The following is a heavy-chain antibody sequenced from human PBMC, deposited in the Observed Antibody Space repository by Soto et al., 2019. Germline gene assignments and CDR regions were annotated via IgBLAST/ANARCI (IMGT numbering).Heavy chain of an antibody. CDR2: IYPGDSDT. D-gene: IGHD3-10*01. V-gene: IGHV5-51*01. CDR1: GYSFTSYW. J-gene: IGHJ6*02. CDR3: ARHELVQDYYYGMDV. Sequence: GESLKISCKGSGYSFTSYWIGWVRQMPGKGLEWMGIIYPGDSDTRYSPSFQGQVTISADKSISTAYLQWSSLKASDTAMYYCARHELVQDYYYGMDVWGQGTTVTVSS.